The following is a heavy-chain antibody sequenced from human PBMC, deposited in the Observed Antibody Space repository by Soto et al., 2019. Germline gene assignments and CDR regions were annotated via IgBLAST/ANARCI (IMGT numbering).Heavy chain of an antibody. CDR1: GGSISSYY. CDR2: IYYSGST. V-gene: IGHV4-59*01. Sequence: SETLSLTCTVSGGSISSYYWSWIRQPPGKGLEWIGYIYYSGSTNYNPSLKSRVTISVDTSKNQFSLKLSSVTAADTAVYYCARSAGSSGWYALAFDYWGQGTLVTVSS. D-gene: IGHD6-19*01. CDR3: ARSAGSSGWYALAFDY. J-gene: IGHJ4*02.